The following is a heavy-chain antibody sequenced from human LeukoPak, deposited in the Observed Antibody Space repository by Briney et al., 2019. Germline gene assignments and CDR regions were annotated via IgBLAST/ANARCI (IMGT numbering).Heavy chain of an antibody. CDR3: AASNGSCYDY. D-gene: IGHD2-15*01. CDR1: GGTFSSYT. CDR2: IIPILGIA. Sequence: ASVKVSCKASGGTFSSYTISWVRQAPGQGLEWMGWIIPILGIANYAQKFQGRVTITADKSTSTAYMELSSLRSEDTAVYYCAASNGSCYDYWGQGTLVTVSS. J-gene: IGHJ4*02. V-gene: IGHV1-69*02.